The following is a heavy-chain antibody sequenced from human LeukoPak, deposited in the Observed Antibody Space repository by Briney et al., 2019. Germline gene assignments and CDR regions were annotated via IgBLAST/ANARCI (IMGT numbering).Heavy chain of an antibody. D-gene: IGHD4-17*01. Sequence: ASVKVSCTASGYTFTSYYMHWVRQAPGQGLEWMGIINPSGGSTSYAQKFQGRVTMTRDTSTSTVYMELSSLRSEDTAVYYCAAHYGDYGNLDSGYYYYYGMDVWGQGTTVTVSS. J-gene: IGHJ6*02. V-gene: IGHV1-46*01. CDR2: INPSGGST. CDR1: GYTFTSYY. CDR3: AAHYGDYGNLDSGYYYYYGMDV.